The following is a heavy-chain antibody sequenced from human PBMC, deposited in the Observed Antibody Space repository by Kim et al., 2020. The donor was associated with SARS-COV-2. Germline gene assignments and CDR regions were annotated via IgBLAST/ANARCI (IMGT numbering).Heavy chain of an antibody. CDR1: GFTFTSYG. CDR2: ISYDGSNK. V-gene: IGHV3-30*03. J-gene: IGHJ3*02. CDR3: AADSGYSSSYSYPDAFDI. Sequence: GGSLRLSCAASGFTFTSYGMHWVRQAPGKGLEWVAVISYDGSNKYYADSVKGRFTISRDSSKNTLYVQMNSLGAEDTAVYYCAADSGYSSSYSYPDAFDIWGHGTVVTVSS. D-gene: IGHD6-13*01.